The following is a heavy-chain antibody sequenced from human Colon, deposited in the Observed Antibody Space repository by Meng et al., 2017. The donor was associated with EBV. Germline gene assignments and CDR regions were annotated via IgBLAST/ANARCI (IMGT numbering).Heavy chain of an antibody. CDR2: IYHGGNT. CDR3: ARGNAYNAPSFDY. V-gene: IGHV4-4*02. D-gene: IGHD5-24*01. Sequence: PRQVSGPGRGGPSGTLSLTCAVPGASISSNNWWSWVRQPPGKGLEWIGEIYHGGNTNYNPSLKSRVTISVDRSNDQFSLSLSSVTAADTAVYYCARGNAYNAPSFDYWGQGTLVTVSS. CDR1: GASISSNNW. J-gene: IGHJ4*02.